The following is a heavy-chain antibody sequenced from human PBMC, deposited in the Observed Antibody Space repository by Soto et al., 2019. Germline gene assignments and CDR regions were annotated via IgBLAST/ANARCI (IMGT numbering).Heavy chain of an antibody. Sequence: EVQLVESGGGLVQPGRSLRLSCAASGFTFDDYAMHWVRQAPGKGLEWVSGISWNSGSIGYADSVKGRFTISRDNAKNSLYLQMNSLRAEDTALYYCAKDIDRSAAAATDYYYYGMDVWGQGTTVTVSS. D-gene: IGHD6-13*01. CDR2: ISWNSGSI. CDR3: AKDIDRSAAAATDYYYYGMDV. CDR1: GFTFDDYA. V-gene: IGHV3-9*01. J-gene: IGHJ6*02.